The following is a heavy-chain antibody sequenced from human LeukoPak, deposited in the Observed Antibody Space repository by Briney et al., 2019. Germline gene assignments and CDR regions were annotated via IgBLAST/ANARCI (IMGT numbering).Heavy chain of an antibody. V-gene: IGHV3-48*01. CDR2: ISSSSSTI. CDR1: EFSFSTNW. D-gene: IGHD3-22*01. Sequence: GGSLRLSCATSEFSFSTNWMHWVRQAPGKGLEWVSYISSSSSTIYYADSVKGRFTISRDNAKNSLYLQMNSLRAEDTAVYYCARLTGYYDSSGYLDYWGQGTLVTVSS. CDR3: ARLTGYYDSSGYLDY. J-gene: IGHJ4*02.